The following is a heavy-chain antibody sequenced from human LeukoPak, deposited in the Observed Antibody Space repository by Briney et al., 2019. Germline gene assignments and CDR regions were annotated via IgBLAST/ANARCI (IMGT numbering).Heavy chain of an antibody. CDR1: GGSISSYY. Sequence: ASETLSLTCTVSGGSISSYYWSWIRQPPGKGLEWIGYISYSGSTNYNPSLKSRVTISVDTSENQFSLKLNSVTAADTAVYYCARRSWYNYFDYWGQGTLVTVSS. D-gene: IGHD6-13*01. J-gene: IGHJ4*02. CDR2: ISYSGST. CDR3: ARRSWYNYFDY. V-gene: IGHV4-59*01.